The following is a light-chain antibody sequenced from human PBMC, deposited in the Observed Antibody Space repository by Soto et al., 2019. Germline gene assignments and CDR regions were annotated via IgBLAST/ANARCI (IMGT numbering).Light chain of an antibody. V-gene: IGKV3-20*01. CDR1: QNTNSDY. CDR2: GAS. CDR3: QQYGSSQT. J-gene: IGKJ5*01. Sequence: EKVITKSSATLPGSTGKRATLSCRARQNTNSDYFAWYQQKPGQAPRLLIFGASTRATGIPDRFSGSGAGAYFNLTISRLEPADFGVYYWQQYGSSQTVSPGTQLDIK.